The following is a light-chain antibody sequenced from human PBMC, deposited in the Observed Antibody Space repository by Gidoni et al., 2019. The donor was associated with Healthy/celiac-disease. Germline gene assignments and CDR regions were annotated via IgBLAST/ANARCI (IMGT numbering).Light chain of an antibody. CDR3: QQSYSTPWT. Sequence: DIQMTQSPSSLSASVGDRVTITCRASQSISSYLNWYQQKPGKAPKLLIYAASSLQSGVPSSFSGSGSGTDFTLTISILQPEYFATYYCQQSYSTPWTFGQXTKVEIK. V-gene: IGKV1-39*01. CDR2: AAS. CDR1: QSISSY. J-gene: IGKJ1*01.